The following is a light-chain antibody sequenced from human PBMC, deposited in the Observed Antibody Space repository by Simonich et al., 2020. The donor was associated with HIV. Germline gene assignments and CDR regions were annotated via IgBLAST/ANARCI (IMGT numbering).Light chain of an antibody. V-gene: IGLV1-44*01. J-gene: IGLJ2*01. CDR2: RNN. CDR1: SSNIASNT. CDR3: ATWDENLNVVV. Sequence: QSVLTQPPSASGTPGQRVTISCSGSSSNIASNTVNWYQQLPGTASKLLIYRNNQRPSGIPDRFSGSKSGTSTNLVIGGLQSEDEADYSCATWDENLNVVVFGGGTKLTVL.